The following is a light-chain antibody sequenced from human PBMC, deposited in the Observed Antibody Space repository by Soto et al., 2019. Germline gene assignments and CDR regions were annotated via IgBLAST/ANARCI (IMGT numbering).Light chain of an antibody. CDR3: QQANSFPWT. Sequence: DIQITQSPSSVSASVGDRVTITCRASQGLSSWLAWYQQKPGKAPKLLIYAASSLQSGVPSRFSGSGSGTDFPLTISSLQPEDFATYYCQQANSFPWTFGQGTKVEIK. J-gene: IGKJ1*01. CDR2: AAS. CDR1: QGLSSW. V-gene: IGKV1-12*01.